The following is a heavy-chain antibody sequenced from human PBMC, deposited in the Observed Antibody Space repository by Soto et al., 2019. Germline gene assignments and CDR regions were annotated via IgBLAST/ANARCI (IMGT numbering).Heavy chain of an antibody. CDR3: ARDPRGNDAFDV. V-gene: IGHV4-34*01. CDR2: INHSGSI. Sequence: SETLSLTCAVYGVSFSDYYWTWIRQSPGKGLEWIGEINHSGSINYNPSLKSRVTISVDTSKNQFSLQLSSVTAADTAVYYCARDPRGNDAFDVWGQGTMVTVSS. CDR1: GVSFSDYY. J-gene: IGHJ3*01. D-gene: IGHD3-16*01.